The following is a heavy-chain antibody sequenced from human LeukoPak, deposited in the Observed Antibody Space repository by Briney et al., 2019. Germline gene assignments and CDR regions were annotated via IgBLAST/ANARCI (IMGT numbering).Heavy chain of an antibody. D-gene: IGHD5-12*01. V-gene: IGHV1-46*01. CDR1: GYTFTSYY. CDR3: ARDVSNGYGIDY. J-gene: IGHJ4*02. Sequence: ASVKVSCKASGYTFTSYYMHWVRQAPGQGLEWMGIINLSGGSTSYAQKFQGRVTMTRDTSTSTVYMELSSLRSEDTAVYYCARDVSNGYGIDYWGQGTLVTVSS. CDR2: INLSGGST.